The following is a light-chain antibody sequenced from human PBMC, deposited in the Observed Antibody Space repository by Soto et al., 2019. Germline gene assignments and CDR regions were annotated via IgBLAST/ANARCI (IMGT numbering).Light chain of an antibody. V-gene: IGKV3-15*01. Sequence: IVMTQSPATLSGSPGERATLSFRARQRIRNNLAWYQQKPGQAPRLLIYRASTMATGIPVRFSGSGSGTDFTLTISSLQSEDFAVYYCQHYNNWPPWTFGQGTKVEIK. CDR3: QHYNNWPPWT. CDR2: RAS. J-gene: IGKJ1*01. CDR1: QRIRNN.